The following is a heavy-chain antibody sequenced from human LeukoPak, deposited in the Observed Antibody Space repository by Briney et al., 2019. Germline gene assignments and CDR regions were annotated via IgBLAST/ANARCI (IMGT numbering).Heavy chain of an antibody. J-gene: IGHJ6*03. CDR3: ARGKPIVGANSYYYYMDV. CDR1: GYTFTSYD. V-gene: IGHV1-8*01. CDR2: MNPNSGNT. Sequence: GASVKVSCKASGYTFTSYDINWVRQATGQGLEWMGWMNPNSGNTGYAQKFQGRVTITRNTSISTAYMELSSLRSEDTAVYYCARGKPIVGANSYYYYMDVWGKGTTVTVSS. D-gene: IGHD1-26*01.